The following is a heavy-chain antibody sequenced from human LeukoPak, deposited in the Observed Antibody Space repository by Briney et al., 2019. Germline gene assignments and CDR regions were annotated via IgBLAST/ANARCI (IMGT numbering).Heavy chain of an antibody. D-gene: IGHD4-11*01. CDR2: TRDKATSYTT. CDR3: ARVGVMKTTVDY. V-gene: IGHV3-72*01. J-gene: IGHJ4*02. CDR1: GFTFSDHY. Sequence: GGSLRLSCAASGFTFSDHYMAWVRQAPGKGLEWVGRTRDKATSYTTDYAASVEGRFTISRDDSKNSLSLQMHSLKSEDTAVYYCARVGVMKTTVDYWGQGVLVTVSS.